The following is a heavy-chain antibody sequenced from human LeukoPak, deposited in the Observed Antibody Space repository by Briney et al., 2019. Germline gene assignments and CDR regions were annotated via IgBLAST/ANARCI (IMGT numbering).Heavy chain of an antibody. CDR2: INHSGST. CDR3: ARGGGPLSLDY. CDR1: GGFFSGYY. J-gene: IGHJ4*02. Sequence: SETLSLTCAVYGGFFSGYYWSWIRQPPGKGLEWIGEINHSGSTNYNPSLKSRVTISVDTSKNQFSLKLSSVTAADTAVYYCARGGGPLSLDYWGQGTLVTVSS. V-gene: IGHV4-34*01.